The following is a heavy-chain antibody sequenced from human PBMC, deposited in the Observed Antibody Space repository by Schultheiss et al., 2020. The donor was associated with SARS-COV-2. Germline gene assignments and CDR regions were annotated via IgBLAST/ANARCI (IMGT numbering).Heavy chain of an antibody. V-gene: IGHV4-34*01. CDR3: ATLMVYASEFDY. CDR2: INHSGST. J-gene: IGHJ4*02. CDR1: GGSFSGYY. Sequence: SETLSLTCAVYGGSFSGYYWSWIRQPPGKGLEWIGEINHSGSTNYNPSLKSRVTISVDTSKNQFSLKLSSVTAADTAVYYCATLMVYASEFDYWGQGTLVTVSS. D-gene: IGHD2-8*01.